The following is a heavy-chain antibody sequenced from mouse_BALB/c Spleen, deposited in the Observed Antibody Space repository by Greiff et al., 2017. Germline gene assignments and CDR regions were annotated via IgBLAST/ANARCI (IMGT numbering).Heavy chain of an antibody. Sequence: VQLKQSGPELVKPGASVKMSCKASGYTFTSYVMHWVKQKPGQGLEWIGYINPYNDGTKYNEKFKGKATLTSDKSSSTAYMELSSLTSEDSAVYYCARSTMIPWFAYWGQGTLVTVSA. V-gene: IGHV1-14*01. J-gene: IGHJ3*01. CDR2: INPYNDGT. CDR3: ARSTMIPWFAY. CDR1: GYTFTSYV. D-gene: IGHD2-4*01.